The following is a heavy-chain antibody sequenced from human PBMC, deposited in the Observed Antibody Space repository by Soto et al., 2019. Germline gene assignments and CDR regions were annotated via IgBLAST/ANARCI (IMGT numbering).Heavy chain of an antibody. CDR3: ARGWPLYCSRTSCYWGPFCY. CDR1: GGTFSRYS. CDR2: IIPMFGTT. Sequence: QVQLVQSGAEVMKPGSSVKVSCKSSGGTFSRYSISWVRQAPGQGLEWMGGIIPMFGTTNYAQKFQGRITNTADGSTRTAYSGPSRLRSEDPAFLYCARGWPLYCSRTSCYWGPFCYWGQGTLVTVSS. D-gene: IGHD2-2*01. J-gene: IGHJ4*02. V-gene: IGHV1-69*01.